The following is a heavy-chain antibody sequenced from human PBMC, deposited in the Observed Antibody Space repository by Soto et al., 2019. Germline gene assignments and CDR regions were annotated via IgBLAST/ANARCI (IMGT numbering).Heavy chain of an antibody. CDR1: GFTFSSYA. Sequence: GGSLRLSCAASGFTFSSYAMSWVRQAPGKGLEWVSAISGSGGSTYYADSVKGRFTISRDNSKNTLYLQMNSLRAEDTAVYYCAKDSSGYSSSWYLGRRHPPEFAYWGQGTLVTVSS. D-gene: IGHD6-13*01. CDR3: AKDSSGYSSSWYLGRRHPPEFAY. V-gene: IGHV3-23*01. CDR2: ISGSGGST. J-gene: IGHJ4*02.